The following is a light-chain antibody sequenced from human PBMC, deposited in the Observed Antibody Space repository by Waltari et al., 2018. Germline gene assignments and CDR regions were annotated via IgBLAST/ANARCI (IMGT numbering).Light chain of an antibody. CDR1: QSVYNY. Sequence: EIVLTQSPATLSLSPGERATLSCRASQSVYNYFAWYQQKPGQAPRLLIYDASKRATGIPARFSGSGFGTDFTVTISSLEPEDSAVYYCQQRSNWPLTFGGGTKVEIK. V-gene: IGKV3-11*01. CDR3: QQRSNWPLT. J-gene: IGKJ4*01. CDR2: DAS.